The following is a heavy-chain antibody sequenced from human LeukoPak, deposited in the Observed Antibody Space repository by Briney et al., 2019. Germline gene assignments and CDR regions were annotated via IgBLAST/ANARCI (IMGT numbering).Heavy chain of an antibody. CDR1: GFTFSDYY. V-gene: IGHV3-11*01. Sequence: GGSLRLSCAASGFTFSDYYMSWIRQAPGKGLEWVSYISSSGSTIYYADSVKGRFTISRDNAKNSLYLQMNSLRAEDTAVYYCARNPALGSSWRYFDYWGQGTLVTVSS. CDR3: ARNPALGSSWRYFDY. J-gene: IGHJ4*02. D-gene: IGHD6-13*01. CDR2: ISSSGSTI.